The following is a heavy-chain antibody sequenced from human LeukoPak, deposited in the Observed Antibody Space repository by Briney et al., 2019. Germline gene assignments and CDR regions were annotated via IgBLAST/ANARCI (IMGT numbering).Heavy chain of an antibody. CDR1: GGTFRSYA. Sequence: ASVKVSCKASGGTFRSYAISWVRQAPGQGLEWMGWISAYNGNTTYAQKLQGRVTMTTDTSTSTAYMELRSLRSDDTAVYYCARGSQDSSGYRNDYWGQGTLVTVSS. D-gene: IGHD3-22*01. J-gene: IGHJ4*02. V-gene: IGHV1-18*01. CDR2: ISAYNGNT. CDR3: ARGSQDSSGYRNDY.